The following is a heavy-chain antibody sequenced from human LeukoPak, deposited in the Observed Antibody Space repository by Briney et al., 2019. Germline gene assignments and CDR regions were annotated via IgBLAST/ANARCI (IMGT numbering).Heavy chain of an antibody. CDR3: AREGSGSHYYMDV. D-gene: IGHD1-26*01. V-gene: IGHV1-69*13. CDR1: GGTFISYD. Sequence: SVTVSFKASGGTFISYDISWVRQAPGQRGEWMGGIIPIFGTANYAQKFQGRVTITADESTSTAYMELSSLTSEDTAVYYCAREGSGSHYYMDVWGKGTTVTVSS. CDR2: IIPIFGTA. J-gene: IGHJ6*03.